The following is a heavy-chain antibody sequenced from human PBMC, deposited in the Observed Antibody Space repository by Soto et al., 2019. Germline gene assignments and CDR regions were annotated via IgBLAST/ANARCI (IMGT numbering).Heavy chain of an antibody. CDR3: ARSQTTVTPYDY. D-gene: IGHD4-17*01. J-gene: IGHJ4*02. CDR2: IYHSGST. CDR1: GGSISSGGYS. Sequence: SETLSLTCAVSGGSISSGGYSWSWIRQPPGKGLEWIGYIYHSGSTYYNPSLKSRVTIPVDRSKNQFSLKLSSVTAADTAVYYCARSQTTVTPYDYWGQGTLVTVSS. V-gene: IGHV4-30-2*01.